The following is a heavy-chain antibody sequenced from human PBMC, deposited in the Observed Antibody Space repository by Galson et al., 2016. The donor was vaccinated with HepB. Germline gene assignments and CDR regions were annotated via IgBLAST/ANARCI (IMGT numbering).Heavy chain of an antibody. V-gene: IGHV3-30*18. D-gene: IGHD6-19*01. CDR1: GFTFSSYA. CDR2: IERGGGNK. Sequence: SLRLSCAASGFTFSSYAMHWVRQAPGKGLEWVAVIERGGGNKHYADSVKGRFTVSRDNSKNTLYLQMNSLRPEDTAVYYCAKVGSGPAVISVYRYFYYHGDDAFDVWGRGTMVIVSS. CDR3: AKVGSGPAVISVYRYFYYHGDDAFDV. J-gene: IGHJ3*01.